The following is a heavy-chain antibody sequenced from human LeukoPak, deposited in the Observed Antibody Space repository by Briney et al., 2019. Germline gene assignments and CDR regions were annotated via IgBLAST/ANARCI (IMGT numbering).Heavy chain of an antibody. CDR2: IIPIFGTA. CDR3: ARDRYCSGGSCYSSDAFDI. Sequence: GASVKVSCKASGGTFSSYDIGWVRQAPGQGLEWMGGIIPIFGTANYAQKFQGRVTITADESTSTAYMELSSLRSEDTAVYYCARDRYCSGGSCYSSDAFDIWGQGTMVTVSS. J-gene: IGHJ3*02. D-gene: IGHD2-15*01. CDR1: GGTFSSYD. V-gene: IGHV1-69*13.